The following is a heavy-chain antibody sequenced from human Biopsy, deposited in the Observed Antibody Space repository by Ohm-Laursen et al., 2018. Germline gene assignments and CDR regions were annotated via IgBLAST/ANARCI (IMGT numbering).Heavy chain of an antibody. CDR2: ITGGGNYI. J-gene: IGHJ4*02. V-gene: IGHV3-21*01. Sequence: SLRLSCTASGVTLSGYAMNWVRQAPGKGLEWVSSITGGGNYINYADSVRGRLTISRDNSKNTLFLRMNSLRAEDTAVYYCARDGIVVVPAAFHLDNWGPGTLVTVSS. CDR3: ARDGIVVVPAAFHLDN. CDR1: GVTLSGYA. D-gene: IGHD2-2*01.